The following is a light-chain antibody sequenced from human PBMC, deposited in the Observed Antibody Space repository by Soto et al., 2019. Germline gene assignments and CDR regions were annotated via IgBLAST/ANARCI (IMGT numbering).Light chain of an antibody. V-gene: IGLV1-51*01. Sequence: QSVLTQPPSVSAAPGQQVTISCSGETSNIGNNYVSCYQQLPGAAPKLLIYDTNNPPSVIPDRFSGSSSGTSATLAITVLSTGEDDVYCGGAWDSGHSGVVFGGGTKLTVL. J-gene: IGLJ3*02. CDR2: DTN. CDR3: GAWDSGHSGVV. CDR1: TSNIGNNY.